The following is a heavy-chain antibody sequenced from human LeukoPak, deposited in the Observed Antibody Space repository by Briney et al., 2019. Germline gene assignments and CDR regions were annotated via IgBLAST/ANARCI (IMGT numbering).Heavy chain of an antibody. V-gene: IGHV3-30*02. CDR3: AKGGSSSWYGLDY. D-gene: IGHD6-13*01. J-gene: IGHJ4*02. Sequence: GGSLRLSCAASGFTFSSYGMHWVRQAPGKGLEWVAFIRYDGSNKYYADSVKGRFTISRDNSKNTLYLQMNSLRAEDTAVYYCAKGGSSSWYGLDYWGQGTLVTVSS. CDR2: IRYDGSNK. CDR1: GFTFSSYG.